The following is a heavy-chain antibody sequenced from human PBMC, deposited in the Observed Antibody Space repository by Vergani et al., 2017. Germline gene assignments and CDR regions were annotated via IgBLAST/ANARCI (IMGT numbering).Heavy chain of an antibody. J-gene: IGHJ4*02. CDR3: ARVVRGPSDYFDY. D-gene: IGHD3-10*01. V-gene: IGHV3-48*04. CDR1: GFSFSSFG. Sequence: EVQLVESGGDLVQPGGSLRLSCAASGFSFSSFGMNWVRQAPGKGLQWVAYVSRGSFAIYYADSVKGRFTISRDNAKNSLYLQMNSLRAEDTAVYNCARVVRGPSDYFDYWGQGTLVTVSS. CDR2: VSRGSFAI.